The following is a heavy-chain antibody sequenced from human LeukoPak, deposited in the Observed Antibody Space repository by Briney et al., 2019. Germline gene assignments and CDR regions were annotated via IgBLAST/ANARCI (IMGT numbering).Heavy chain of an antibody. CDR1: GFTFSSYA. J-gene: IGHJ3*02. CDR2: ISYDGSNK. Sequence: GGSLRLSCAASGFTFSSYAMHWVRQAPGKGLEWVAVISYDGSNKYYADSVKGRFTISRDNSKNTLYLQMNSLRAEDTAVYYCARDRYYDILTGSHDAFDIWGQGTMVTVSS. V-gene: IGHV3-30-3*01. D-gene: IGHD3-9*01. CDR3: ARDRYYDILTGSHDAFDI.